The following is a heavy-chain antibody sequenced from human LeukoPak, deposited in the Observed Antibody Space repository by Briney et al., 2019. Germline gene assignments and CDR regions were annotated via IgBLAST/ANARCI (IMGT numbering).Heavy chain of an antibody. CDR1: GGTFSNYA. V-gene: IGHV1-69*05. D-gene: IGHD3-22*01. Sequence: ASVKVSCKASGGTFSNYAISWVRQAPGQGLEWMGGIIPIFGTANYAQKFQGRVTMTRDTSTSTVYMELSSLRSEDTAVYYCARIRSMDSSGYIDYWGQGTLVTVSS. J-gene: IGHJ4*02. CDR3: ARIRSMDSSGYIDY. CDR2: IIPIFGTA.